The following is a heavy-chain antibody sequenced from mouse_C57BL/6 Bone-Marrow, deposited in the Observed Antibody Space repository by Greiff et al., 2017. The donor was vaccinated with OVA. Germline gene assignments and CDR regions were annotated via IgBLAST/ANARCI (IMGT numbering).Heavy chain of an antibody. Sequence: VQLKESGPELVKPGASVKMSCKASGYTFTDYNMHWVKQSHGKSLEWIGYINPNNGGTSYNQKFKGKATLTVNKSSSTAYIELRSLTSDDSAAYYCARGYYGSSYPYWYFDVWGTGTTVTVSS. CDR1: GYTFTDYN. V-gene: IGHV1-22*01. CDR2: INPNNGGT. J-gene: IGHJ1*03. CDR3: ARGYYGSSYPYWYFDV. D-gene: IGHD1-1*01.